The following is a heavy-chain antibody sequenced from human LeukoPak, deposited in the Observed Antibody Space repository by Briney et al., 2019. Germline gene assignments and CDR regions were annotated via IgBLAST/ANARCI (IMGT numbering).Heavy chain of an antibody. D-gene: IGHD3-10*01. CDR3: AKDRGTPPDYYFDY. J-gene: IGHJ4*02. CDR1: GFTFSSYG. Sequence: GGSLRLSCAASGFTFSSYGMHWVRQAPGKGLEWVAFIRYDGSNKYYADSVKGRFTISRDNSKNTLYPQMNSLRAEDTAVYYCAKDRGTPPDYYFDYWGQGTLVTVSS. CDR2: IRYDGSNK. V-gene: IGHV3-30*02.